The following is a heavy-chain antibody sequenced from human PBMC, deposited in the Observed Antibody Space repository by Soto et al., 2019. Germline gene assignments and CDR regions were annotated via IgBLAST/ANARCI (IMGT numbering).Heavy chain of an antibody. CDR3: ARASQAPSDY. D-gene: IGHD2-2*01. CDR1: GGSFSGYY. Sequence: PSETLSLTCAVYGGSFSGYYWSWIRQPPGKGLEWIGEINHSGSTNYNPSLKSRVTISVDTSKNQFSLKLSSVTAADTAVYYCARASQAPSDYWGQGTLVTVSS. V-gene: IGHV4-34*01. J-gene: IGHJ4*02. CDR2: INHSGST.